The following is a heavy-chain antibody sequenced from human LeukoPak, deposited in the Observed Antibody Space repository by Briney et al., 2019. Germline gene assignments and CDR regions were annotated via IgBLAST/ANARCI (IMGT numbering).Heavy chain of an antibody. CDR2: INHSGST. V-gene: IGHV4-34*01. J-gene: IGHJ6*03. CDR3: ARGYCSGGSCYSGWYYYYYMDV. D-gene: IGHD2-15*01. Sequence: SETLSLTCAVYGGPFSGYYWSWIRQPPGKGLEWIGEINHSGSTNYNPSLKSRVTISVDTSKNQFSLKLSSVTAADTAVYYCARGYCSGGSCYSGWYYYYYMDVWGKGTTVTVSS. CDR1: GGPFSGYY.